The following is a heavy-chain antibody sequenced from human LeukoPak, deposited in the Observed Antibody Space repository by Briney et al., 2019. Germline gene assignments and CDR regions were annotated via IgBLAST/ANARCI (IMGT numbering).Heavy chain of an antibody. J-gene: IGHJ4*02. Sequence: LGESLKISCKGSGYSFSTFWIGLVRQMPGKGLEWMGIIYPGDSDTRYSPSFQGQVTISADKSINTAYLQWSSLKASDTAMYYCVRHRNWNYDYWGQGTLVTVSS. CDR3: VRHRNWNYDY. V-gene: IGHV5-51*01. D-gene: IGHD1-1*01. CDR1: GYSFSTFW. CDR2: IYPGDSDT.